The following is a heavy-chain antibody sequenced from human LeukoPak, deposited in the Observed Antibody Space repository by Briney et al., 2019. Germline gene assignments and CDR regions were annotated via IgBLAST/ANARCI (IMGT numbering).Heavy chain of an antibody. D-gene: IGHD2-2*01. CDR2: ISGSGGST. CDR1: GFTFSNYA. V-gene: IGHV3-23*01. J-gene: IGHJ3*02. CDR3: ARGQYCSSTSCYVIGAFDI. Sequence: PGGSLRLSCAASGFTFSNYAMSWVRQAPGKGLEWVSAISGSGGSTYYADSVKGRFTLSRDNSKNTLHLQMNTLRAEDTAVYYCARGQYCSSTSCYVIGAFDIWGQGTMVTVSS.